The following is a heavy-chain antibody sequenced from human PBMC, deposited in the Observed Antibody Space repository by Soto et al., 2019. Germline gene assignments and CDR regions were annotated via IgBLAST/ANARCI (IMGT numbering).Heavy chain of an antibody. CDR1: GFTFSSYS. D-gene: IGHD3-3*01. V-gene: IGHV3-21*01. CDR3: ARDDYYDFWSGYYGHYYYGMDV. CDR2: ISSSSSYI. J-gene: IGHJ6*02. Sequence: PGGSLRLSCAASGFTFSSYSMNWVRQAPGKGLEWVSSISSSSSYIYYADSVKGRFTISRDNAKNSLYLQMNSLRAEDTAVYYCARDDYYDFWSGYYGHYYYGMDVWGQGTTVTVSS.